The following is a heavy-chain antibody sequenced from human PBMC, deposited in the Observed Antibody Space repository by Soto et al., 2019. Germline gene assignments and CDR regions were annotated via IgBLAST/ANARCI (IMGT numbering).Heavy chain of an antibody. J-gene: IGHJ4*02. V-gene: IGHV4-59*01. Sequence: PSETLSLTCTVSGGSISSYYWSWIRQPPGKGLEWIGYIYYSGSTNYNPSLKSRVTISVDTSKNQFSLKLSSVTAADTAVYYCARDSPYYYGSSGYYQLDYWGQGTLVTVSS. CDR1: GGSISSYY. CDR2: IYYSGST. CDR3: ARDSPYYYGSSGYYQLDY. D-gene: IGHD3-22*01.